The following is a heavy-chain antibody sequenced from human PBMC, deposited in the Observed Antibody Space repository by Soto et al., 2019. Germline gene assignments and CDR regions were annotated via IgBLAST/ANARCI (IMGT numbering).Heavy chain of an antibody. Sequence: QVQLVQSGAEVKKPGSSVKVSCKASGGTFSSYTISWVRQAPGQGLEWMGRIIPILGIANYAQKFQGRVTITADKYTSTAYMELSSLRSEDTAVYYCAPYGSGSAYFDYWGQGTLVTVSS. CDR1: GGTFSSYT. CDR2: IIPILGIA. CDR3: APYGSGSAYFDY. V-gene: IGHV1-69*02. J-gene: IGHJ4*02. D-gene: IGHD3-10*01.